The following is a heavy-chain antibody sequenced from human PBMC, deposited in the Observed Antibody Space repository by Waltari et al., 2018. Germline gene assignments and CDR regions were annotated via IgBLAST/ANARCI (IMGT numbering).Heavy chain of an antibody. V-gene: IGHV4-4*02. CDR3: ARRSWSRSFDI. CDR2: IFYSGST. D-gene: IGHD6-13*01. Sequence: QVQLKESGPGLVKASGTLSLTCAVSGASVPNNTWWGWVRQSPGKGLEWIGEIFYSGSTNYRYNPSLKSRVTISVDESENRLSLKMNSVTAADTAMYYCARRSWSRSFDIWGQGIRVTVSS. CDR1: GASVPNNTW. J-gene: IGHJ4*02.